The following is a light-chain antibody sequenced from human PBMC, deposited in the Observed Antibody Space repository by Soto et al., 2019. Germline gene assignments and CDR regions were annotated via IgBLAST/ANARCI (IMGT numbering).Light chain of an antibody. CDR2: RTF. CDR1: QSVSSY. CDR3: QQFSSAPLT. J-gene: IGKJ4*01. V-gene: IGKV3-20*01. Sequence: ENVLTQSPSTLSLSPGERATLYCRASQSVSSYLAWYQQKPGPPPRLLLDRTFNRATGIPDRFSGSGSGTDFTLTISRLEPEDFAVYFCQQFSSAPLTFGGGTKVDIK.